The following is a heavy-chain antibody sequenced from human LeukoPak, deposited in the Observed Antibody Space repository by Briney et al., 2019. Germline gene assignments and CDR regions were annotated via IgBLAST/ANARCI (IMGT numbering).Heavy chain of an antibody. CDR2: IIPILGIA. Sequence: ASVKVSCKASGYTFTSYDINWVRQAPGQGLEWVGRIIPILGIANYAQKFQGRVTITADKSTSTAYMELSSLRSEDTAVYYCARGVVVVPAAILGHYYGMDVWGQGSTVTVSS. V-gene: IGHV1-69*04. CDR3: ARGVVVVPAAILGHYYGMDV. CDR1: GYTFTSYD. J-gene: IGHJ6*02. D-gene: IGHD2-2*01.